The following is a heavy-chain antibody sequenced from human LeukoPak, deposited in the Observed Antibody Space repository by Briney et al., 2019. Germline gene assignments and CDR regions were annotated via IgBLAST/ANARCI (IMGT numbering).Heavy chain of an antibody. CDR2: IKSKTDGGTT. V-gene: IGHV3-15*07. Sequence: GGSLRLSCAASGFTFSNAWMNWVRQAPGKGLEWVGRIKSKTDGGTTDYAAPVKGRFTISRDDSKNTLYLQMNSLKTEDTAVYYCARGPPTAIDWYFDLWGRGTLVTVSS. D-gene: IGHD5-18*01. CDR1: GFTFSNAW. CDR3: ARGPPTAIDWYFDL. J-gene: IGHJ2*01.